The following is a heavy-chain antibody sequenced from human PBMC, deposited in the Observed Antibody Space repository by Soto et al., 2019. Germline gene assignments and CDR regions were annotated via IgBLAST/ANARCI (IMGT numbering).Heavy chain of an antibody. J-gene: IGHJ3*02. V-gene: IGHV4-31*03. D-gene: IGHD2-15*01. CDR3: ARLGSSGGGAFDI. Sequence: QVQLQESGPGLVKPSQTLSLTCTVSGGSISSGGYYWSWIRQHPGKGLEWIGYIYYSGSTYYNPSLKSRVTMSVDTSKNQFALKLSSVTAADTAVYYCARLGSSGGGAFDIWGQGTMVTVSS. CDR1: GGSISSGGYY. CDR2: IYYSGST.